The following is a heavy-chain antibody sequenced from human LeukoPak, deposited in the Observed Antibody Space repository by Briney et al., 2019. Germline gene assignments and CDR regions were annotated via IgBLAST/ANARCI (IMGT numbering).Heavy chain of an antibody. J-gene: IGHJ4*02. CDR1: GFTFSSYA. Sequence: GRSLRLSCAASGFTFSSYAMHWVRQAPGKGLEWVAVISYDGSNKYYADSVKGRFTISRDNSKNTLYLQMNSLRAEDTAVYYCARGWGSEYYDSSGYYLYWGQGTLVTVSS. D-gene: IGHD3-22*01. CDR2: ISYDGSNK. CDR3: ARGWGSEYYDSSGYYLY. V-gene: IGHV3-30-3*01.